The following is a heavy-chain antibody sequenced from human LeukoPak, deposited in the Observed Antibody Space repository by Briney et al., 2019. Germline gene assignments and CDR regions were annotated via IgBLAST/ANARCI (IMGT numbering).Heavy chain of an antibody. CDR2: IYSGGST. D-gene: IGHD5-18*01. V-gene: IGHV3-66*01. Sequence: GGTLRLSCAAPGFTVSSNYMSWVRQAPGKGLEWVGVIYSGGSTYYADSVKGRFTISRDNSKNTLYLQMTSLTAEDTAVYYCARANSYGYDAFDIWGHGTMVTVSS. J-gene: IGHJ3*02. CDR1: GFTVSSNY. CDR3: ARANSYGYDAFDI.